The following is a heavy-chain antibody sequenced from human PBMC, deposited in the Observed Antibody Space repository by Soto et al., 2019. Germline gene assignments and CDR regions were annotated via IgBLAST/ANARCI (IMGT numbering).Heavy chain of an antibody. J-gene: IGHJ5*02. D-gene: IGHD6-25*01. V-gene: IGHV1-8*02. CDR2: MNPNSGNT. CDR3: ARDRTRGFDP. Sequence: ASVKVSCKASGYTFTSYAMHWVRQAPGQRLEWMGWMNPNSGNTAYAQKFLGRVTMTRNTSISTAYMELSSLRSEDTAVYYCARDRTRGFDPWGQGTLVTVSS. CDR1: GYTFTSYA.